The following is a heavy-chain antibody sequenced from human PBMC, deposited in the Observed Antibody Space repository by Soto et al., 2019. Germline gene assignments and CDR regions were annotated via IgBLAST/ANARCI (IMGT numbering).Heavy chain of an antibody. J-gene: IGHJ4*02. CDR3: ARGSRPRVSYGGYNSGRIGYYFDY. D-gene: IGHD5-12*01. Sequence: SETLSLTCAVYGGSFSGYYWSWIRQPPGKGLEWIGEINHSGSTNYNPSLKSRVTISVDTSKNQFSMKLSSVTAADTAVYYCARGSRPRVSYGGYNSGRIGYYFDYWGQGTLVTVSS. CDR2: INHSGST. CDR1: GGSFSGYY. V-gene: IGHV4-34*01.